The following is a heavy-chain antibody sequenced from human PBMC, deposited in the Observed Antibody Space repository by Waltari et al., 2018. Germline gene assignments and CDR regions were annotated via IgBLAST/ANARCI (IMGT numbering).Heavy chain of an antibody. V-gene: IGHV1-2*02. Sequence: QVQLVQSGAEVKKPGASVKVSCKASGYTFTGYYMHWVRQAPGQGLEWMGWINPNSGGTNYAQKFQVRVTMTRDTSISTAYMELSRLRSDDTAVYYCARDIAARVYYYYGMDVWGQGTTVTVSS. CDR1: GYTFTGYY. J-gene: IGHJ6*02. CDR2: INPNSGGT. D-gene: IGHD6-6*01. CDR3: ARDIAARVYYYYGMDV.